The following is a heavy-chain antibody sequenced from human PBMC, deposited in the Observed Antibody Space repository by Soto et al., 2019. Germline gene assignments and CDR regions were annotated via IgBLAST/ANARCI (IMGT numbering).Heavy chain of an antibody. CDR3: ARAEPYGDYFIY. D-gene: IGHD4-17*01. J-gene: IGHJ4*02. Sequence: ASVKVSCKASGYTFTTYAMHWVRQAPGQRLEWMGWINAGNGNTKYSQKFQGRVTITRDTSANTAYMELSSLRSEDTAVYYCARAEPYGDYFIYCAQGTLVTVSS. CDR2: INAGNGNT. CDR1: GYTFTTYA. V-gene: IGHV1-3*01.